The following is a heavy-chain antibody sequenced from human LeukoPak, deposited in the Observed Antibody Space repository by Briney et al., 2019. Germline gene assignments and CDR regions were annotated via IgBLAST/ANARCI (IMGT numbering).Heavy chain of an antibody. V-gene: IGHV1-46*01. CDR3: ARMTSIAAPQYYFDY. CDR1: GYTFTSYY. Sequence: ASVKVSCKASGYTFTSYYMHWVRQAPGQGLERMGIINPSGGSTSYAQKFQGRVTMTRDTSTSTVYMELSSLRSEDTAVYYCARMTSIAAPQYYFDYWGQGTLVTVSS. D-gene: IGHD6-6*01. J-gene: IGHJ4*02. CDR2: INPSGGST.